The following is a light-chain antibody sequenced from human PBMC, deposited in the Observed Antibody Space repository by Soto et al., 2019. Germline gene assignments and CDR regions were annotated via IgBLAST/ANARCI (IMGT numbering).Light chain of an antibody. CDR3: QQRSNWPRT. Sequence: EIVMTQSPVTLSVSPGERATLSCRASQSVSIYLAWYQQKPGQAPNLLVYGASNRATGIPARFSGSGSGTDFTLTISSLEPEDFAVYYCQQRSNWPRTFGQGTKVDI. J-gene: IGKJ1*01. CDR1: QSVSIY. V-gene: IGKV3-11*01. CDR2: GAS.